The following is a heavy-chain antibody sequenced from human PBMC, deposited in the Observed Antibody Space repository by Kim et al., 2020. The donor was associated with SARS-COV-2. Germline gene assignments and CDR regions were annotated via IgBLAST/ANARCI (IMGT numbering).Heavy chain of an antibody. Sequence: GGSLRLSCAASGFTFSASQMSWVRQAPGKGLEWVSGISFNVHHTYYADSVKGRFTISRDNSKNTLYLEMHNLRVDDTALYYCARDGRWDFGGFGFWGQGSLVTVSS. CDR2: ISFNVHHT. CDR3: ARDGRWDFGGFGF. D-gene: IGHD3-10*01. J-gene: IGHJ4*02. CDR1: GFTFSASQ. V-gene: IGHV3-11*05.